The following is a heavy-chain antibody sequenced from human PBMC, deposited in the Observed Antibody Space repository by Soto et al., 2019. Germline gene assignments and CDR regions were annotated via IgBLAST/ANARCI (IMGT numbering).Heavy chain of an antibody. CDR2: ISSSGSTI. CDR3: ARDRQYSTGYYYGMDV. D-gene: IGHD6-6*01. Sequence: PGGSLRLSCAASGFTFSDYYMSWIRQAPVQGLEWVSYISSSGSTIYYADSVKGRFTISRDNAKNSLYLQMNSLRAEDTAVYYCARDRQYSTGYYYGMDVWGQGTTVTVSS. V-gene: IGHV3-11*01. CDR1: GFTFSDYY. J-gene: IGHJ6*02.